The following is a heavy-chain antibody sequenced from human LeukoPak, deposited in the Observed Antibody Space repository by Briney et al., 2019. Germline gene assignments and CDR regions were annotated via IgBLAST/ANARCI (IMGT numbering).Heavy chain of an antibody. D-gene: IGHD3-22*01. Sequence: GGSLRLSCAASGFTFSSYAMSWVRQAPGKGLEWVSGVSGSGGNTYYADSVKGRFTISRDNSKSTLYLQMNSLRAEDTAVYYCAQDLAYYFDTTSETLGLAVWGQGATVTVSS. V-gene: IGHV3-23*01. CDR1: GFTFSSYA. CDR3: AQDLAYYFDTTSETLGLAV. CDR2: VSGSGGNT. J-gene: IGHJ6*02.